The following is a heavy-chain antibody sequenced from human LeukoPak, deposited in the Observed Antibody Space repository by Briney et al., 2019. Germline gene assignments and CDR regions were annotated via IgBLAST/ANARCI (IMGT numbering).Heavy chain of an antibody. V-gene: IGHV4-61*08. J-gene: IGHJ4*02. CDR1: GGSISSGGYY. D-gene: IGHD1-26*01. CDR3: AREVGGATRIDY. Sequence: SETLSLTCTVSGGSISSGGYYWSWIRQHPGKGLEWIGYIYYSGSTNYNPSLKSRVTISVDTSKNQFSLKLSSVTAADTAVYYCAREVGGATRIDYWGQGTLVTVSS. CDR2: IYYSGST.